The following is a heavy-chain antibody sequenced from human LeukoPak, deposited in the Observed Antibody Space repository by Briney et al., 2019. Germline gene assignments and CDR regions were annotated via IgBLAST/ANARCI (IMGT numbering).Heavy chain of an antibody. V-gene: IGHV3-23*01. Sequence: GGSLRLSCAASGFTFTNYGMSWVRQAPGKGLEWVSTINVSGGTTYHADSVKGRFTISRDNSKNTLYLQMNSLRAEDTAVYFCARGAGSNWFAPWGQGTLVTVSS. D-gene: IGHD6-25*01. CDR2: INVSGGTT. J-gene: IGHJ5*02. CDR1: GFTFTNYG. CDR3: ARGAGSNWFAP.